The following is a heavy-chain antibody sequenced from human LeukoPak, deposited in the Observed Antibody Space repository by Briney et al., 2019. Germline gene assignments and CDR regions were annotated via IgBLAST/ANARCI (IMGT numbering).Heavy chain of an antibody. V-gene: IGHV3-21*01. CDR3: ARGSGRWLQLVRYYFDY. D-gene: IGHD5-24*01. CDR2: ISSSSSYI. CDR1: GFTFSTYA. J-gene: IGHJ4*02. Sequence: GGSLRLSCAASGFTFSTYAVNWVRQAPGKGLEWVSSISSSSSYIYYADSVKGRFTISRDNAKNSLYLQMNSLRAEDTAVYYCARGSGRWLQLVRYYFDYWGQGTLVTVSS.